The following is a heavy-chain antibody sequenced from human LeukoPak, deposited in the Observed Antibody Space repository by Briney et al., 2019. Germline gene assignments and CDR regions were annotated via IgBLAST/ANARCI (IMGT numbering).Heavy chain of an antibody. J-gene: IGHJ4*02. CDR2: IKSKTDGGTT. CDR1: GFIFIDAW. CDR3: STLTMAY. D-gene: IGHD4/OR15-4a*01. V-gene: IGHV3-15*01. Sequence: GGSLRLSFAACGFIFIDAWMGGVRQAPGKGLEWVGRIKSKTDGGTTDYAAPLKGRFTISRDDSKNTLYLQMNSLKPEDTAVYYCSTLTMAYWGQGTLVTVSS.